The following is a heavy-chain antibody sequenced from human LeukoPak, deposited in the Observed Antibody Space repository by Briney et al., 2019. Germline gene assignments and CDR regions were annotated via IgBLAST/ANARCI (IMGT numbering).Heavy chain of an antibody. J-gene: IGHJ4*02. D-gene: IGHD3-22*01. CDR1: EFTFSSYW. V-gene: IGHV3-74*01. CDR3: ARSGSGYSYDH. CDR2: ISGDGRST. Sequence: GGSLRLSCAASEFTFSSYWMHWVRQAPGKGLVWVSRISGDGRSTSYADSVKGRFTISRDNAKNSLYLQMNSLRAEDTAVYYCARSGSGYSYDHWGQGTLVTVSS.